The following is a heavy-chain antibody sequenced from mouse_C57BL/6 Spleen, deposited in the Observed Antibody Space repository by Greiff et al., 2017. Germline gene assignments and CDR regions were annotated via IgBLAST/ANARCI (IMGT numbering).Heavy chain of an antibody. V-gene: IGHV1-26*01. Sequence: VQLQQSGPELVKPGASVKISCKASGYTFTDYYMNWVKQSHGKSLEWIGDINPNNGGTNYNEKFKSKATLTVDKSSSTAYMQLSSLTSEDSAVYYCARLLPTVVAPFDYWGQGTTLTVSS. J-gene: IGHJ2*01. CDR1: GYTFTDYY. CDR3: ARLLPTVVAPFDY. D-gene: IGHD1-1*01. CDR2: INPNNGGT.